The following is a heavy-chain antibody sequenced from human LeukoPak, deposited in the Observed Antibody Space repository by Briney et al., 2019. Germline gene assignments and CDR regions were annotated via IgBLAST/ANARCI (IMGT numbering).Heavy chain of an antibody. V-gene: IGHV3-33*01. CDR1: GFTFSSYG. Sequence: GGSLRLSCAASGFTFSSYGMHWVRQAPGKGLKWVAVIWYDGINKDYADSVRGRFTISRDNSKNTLYLQMNSLRAEDTAVYYCARGSIALIVVAPFDYWGQGTLVTVSS. J-gene: IGHJ4*02. CDR3: ARGSIALIVVAPFDY. D-gene: IGHD3-22*01. CDR2: IWYDGINK.